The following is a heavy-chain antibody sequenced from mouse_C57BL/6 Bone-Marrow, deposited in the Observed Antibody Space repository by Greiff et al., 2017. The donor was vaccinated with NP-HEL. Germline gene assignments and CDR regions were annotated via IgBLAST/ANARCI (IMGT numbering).Heavy chain of an antibody. D-gene: IGHD1-1*01. V-gene: IGHV2-2*01. CDR1: GFSLTSYG. CDR2: IWSDGTT. J-gene: IGHJ1*03. Sequence: VQLQESGPGLVQPSRSLSITCTVSGFSLTSYGVHWVRQSPGKGLEWLGVIWSDGTTDYNAAFISRLSISKDNSKSQVFFKMNSLQADDTAIYYCAREGYYGSSFPLDVWGTGTTVTVSS. CDR3: AREGYYGSSFPLDV.